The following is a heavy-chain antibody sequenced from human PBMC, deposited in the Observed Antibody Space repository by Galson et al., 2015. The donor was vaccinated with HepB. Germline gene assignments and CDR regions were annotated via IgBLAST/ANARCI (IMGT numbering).Heavy chain of an antibody. Sequence: SVKVSCKASGYTFTGYYMHWVRQAPGQGLEWMGLINPNSGGTNYAQRFQGRVTMTRDTSISTAYLELSSLRSGDTAVYYCARDKGGNDYWGQGTLVPVSS. J-gene: IGHJ4*02. CDR1: GYTFTGYY. D-gene: IGHD3-16*01. CDR3: ARDKGGNDY. V-gene: IGHV1-2*02. CDR2: INPNSGGT.